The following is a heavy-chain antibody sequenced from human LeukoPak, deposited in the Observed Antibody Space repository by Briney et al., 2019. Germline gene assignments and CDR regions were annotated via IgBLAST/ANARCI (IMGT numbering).Heavy chain of an antibody. CDR1: GFTFSSYA. V-gene: IGHV3-23*01. J-gene: IGHJ4*02. D-gene: IGHD3-22*01. Sequence: GGSLRLSCAASGFTFSSYAMSWVRQAPGKGLEWVSAISGSGGSTYYADSVKGRFTISRDNSKNTLYLQVNSLRAEDTAVYYCAKDSVYYYDSSGSNFDYWGQGTLVTVSS. CDR2: ISGSGGST. CDR3: AKDSVYYYDSSGSNFDY.